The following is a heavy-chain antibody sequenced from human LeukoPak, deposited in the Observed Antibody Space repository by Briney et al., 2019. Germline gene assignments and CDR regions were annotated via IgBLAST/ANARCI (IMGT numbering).Heavy chain of an antibody. J-gene: IGHJ3*01. D-gene: IGHD1-14*01. CDR1: GYSLSELS. Sequence: ASVKVSCKVSGYSLSELSMHWVRQAPGKGLEWMGTFESEDGGEFYAEILQGRVTMTEDTSTDTAYLELRSLRPEDTAVYYCATNRNPALDGFGFWGQGTLVTVSS. CDR3: ATNRNPALDGFGF. V-gene: IGHV1-24*01. CDR2: FESEDGGE.